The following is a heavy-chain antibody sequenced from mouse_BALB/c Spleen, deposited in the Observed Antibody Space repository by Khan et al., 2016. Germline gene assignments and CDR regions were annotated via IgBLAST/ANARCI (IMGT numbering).Heavy chain of an antibody. J-gene: IGHJ4*01. CDR1: GYSITSGYN. Sequence: EVQLQESGPDLVKPSQSLSLTCTVTGYSITSGYNWYWIRQLPENKLEWLGYIHYSGSTKYNPSLESRITITPDTSKNQFFLQLNTVTTEDTATYCSARSMDYWGQGTSVTVSS. V-gene: IGHV3-1*02. CDR2: IHYSGST. CDR3: ARSMDY.